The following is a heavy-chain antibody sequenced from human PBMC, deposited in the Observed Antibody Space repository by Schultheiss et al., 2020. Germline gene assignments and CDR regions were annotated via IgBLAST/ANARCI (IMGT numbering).Heavy chain of an antibody. D-gene: IGHD3-10*01. Sequence: SVQVSCKASGYTFTSYDINWVRQATGQGLEWMGRIIPILGIANYAQKFQGRVTITRDTSASTAYMELSSLRSEDTAVYYCARGCGCAYYGSRGVCWSYYYGMDVWGQGTTVTVSS. CDR2: IIPILGIA. CDR3: ARGCGCAYYGSRGVCWSYYYGMDV. CDR1: GYTFTSYD. J-gene: IGHJ6*02. V-gene: IGHV1-69*04.